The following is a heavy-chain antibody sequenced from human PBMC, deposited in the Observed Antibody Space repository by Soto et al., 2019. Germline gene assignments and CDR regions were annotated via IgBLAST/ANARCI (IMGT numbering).Heavy chain of an antibody. V-gene: IGHV1-18*01. CDR2: ISAYNGNT. CDR1: GYTFTSYG. D-gene: IGHD2-2*01. CDR3: ARVYQLPIPTVDAFDI. J-gene: IGHJ3*02. Sequence: GASVKVSCKASGYTFTSYGISWVRQAPGQGLEWMGWISAYNGNTNYAQKLQGRVTMTTDTSTSTAYMELRSLRSDDTAVYYCARVYQLPIPTVDAFDIWGQGTMVTVSS.